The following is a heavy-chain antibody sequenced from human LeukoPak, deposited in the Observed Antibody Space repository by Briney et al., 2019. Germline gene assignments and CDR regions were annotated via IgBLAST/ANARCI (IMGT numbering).Heavy chain of an antibody. D-gene: IGHD5-24*01. CDR3: ARVPMASYFDY. V-gene: IGHV1-8*01. CDR1: GYTLTSYD. CDR2: MNPNSGNT. Sequence: ASVKVSCKASGYTLTSYDINWVRQATGQGLEWMGWMNPNSGNTGYAQKFQGRVTMTGDTSISTAYMELSRLRSDDTAVYYCARVPMASYFDYWGQGTLVTVSS. J-gene: IGHJ4*02.